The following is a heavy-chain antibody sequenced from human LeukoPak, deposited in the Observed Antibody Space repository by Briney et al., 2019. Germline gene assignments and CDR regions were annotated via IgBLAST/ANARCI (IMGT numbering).Heavy chain of an antibody. CDR1: GYTFTSYG. D-gene: IGHD2-2*01. CDR2: ISACNGNT. V-gene: IGHV1-18*01. CDR3: ARGMGYCSSTSCPSDY. Sequence: ASVKVSCKASGYTFTSYGISWVRQAPGQGLEWMGWISACNGNTNYAQKLQGRVTMTTDTSTSTTYMELRSLRSDDTAVYYCARGMGYCSSTSCPSDYWGQGTLVTVSS. J-gene: IGHJ4*02.